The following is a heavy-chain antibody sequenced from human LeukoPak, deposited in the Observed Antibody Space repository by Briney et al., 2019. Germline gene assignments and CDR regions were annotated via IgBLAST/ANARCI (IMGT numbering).Heavy chain of an antibody. CDR2: ISSSSSTI. J-gene: IGHJ4*02. CDR3: ARDRLRYFDFHLYFDY. D-gene: IGHD3-9*01. Sequence: GGSLRLSCAASGFTFSSYSMNWVRQAPGKGLEWVSYISSSSSTIYYADSVKGRFAISRDNAKNSLYLQMNSLRDEDTAVYYCARDRLRYFDFHLYFDYWGQGTLVTVSS. CDR1: GFTFSSYS. V-gene: IGHV3-48*02.